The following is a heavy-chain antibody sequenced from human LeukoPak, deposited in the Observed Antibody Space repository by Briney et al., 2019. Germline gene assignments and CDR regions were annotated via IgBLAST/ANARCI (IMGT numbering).Heavy chain of an antibody. CDR2: IIPIFGTA. D-gene: IGHD3-22*01. CDR1: GGTFSSYA. V-gene: IGHV1-69*05. CDR3: ARADYDSSGYYYEGYFDY. J-gene: IGHJ4*02. Sequence: GASVKVSCKASGGTFSSYAISWVRQAPGQGLEWMGGIIPIFGTANYAQKLKGRFTITTDKSTSTAYMQLSSLRSEDTAVYYCARADYDSSGYYYEGYFDYWGQGTLVTVSS.